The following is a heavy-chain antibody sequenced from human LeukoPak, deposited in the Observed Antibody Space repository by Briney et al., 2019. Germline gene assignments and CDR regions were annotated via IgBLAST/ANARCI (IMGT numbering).Heavy chain of an antibody. J-gene: IGHJ6*02. CDR1: GFLVNDYG. CDR2: MRFDGKTK. D-gene: IGHD2-8*01. Sequence: HTGGSLRLSCAASGFLVNDYGMHWVRQAPGKGPEWVAAMRFDGKTKYYVDSVKGRFTISRDTSKNTLFLQMNSLRDEDTAIYYCAKDKGNQPVYALDVWGQGTTVSVSS. V-gene: IGHV3-33*06. CDR3: AKDKGNQPVYALDV.